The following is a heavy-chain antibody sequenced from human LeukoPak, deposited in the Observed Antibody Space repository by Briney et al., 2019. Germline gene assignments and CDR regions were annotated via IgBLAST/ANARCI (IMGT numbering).Heavy chain of an antibody. CDR2: ISAYNGNT. CDR3: AREGDISDYYYMDV. J-gene: IGHJ6*03. V-gene: IGHV1-18*01. D-gene: IGHD6-19*01. Sequence: RASVKVSCKASGYTFTSYGISGVRQAPGQGLEWMGWISAYNGNTNYAQKLQGRVTMTTDTSTSTAYMEMRSLRSDDTAVYYCAREGDISDYYYMDVWGKGTTVTVSS. CDR1: GYTFTSYG.